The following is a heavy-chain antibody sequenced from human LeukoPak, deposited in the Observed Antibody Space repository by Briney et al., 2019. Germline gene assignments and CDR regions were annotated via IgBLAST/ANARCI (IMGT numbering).Heavy chain of an antibody. D-gene: IGHD2-15*01. J-gene: IGHJ4*02. CDR3: AKGLGTNYGGYCTGGSCPVY. CDR1: ALSVGSNF. Sequence: GGSLRLSCVDSALSVGSNFMSWVRQAPGKGLEWVSVIYTGGSAYFADSVKGRFTISRDYSDNTVFLQMNSLRVKDTAVYYCAKGLGTNYGGYCTGGSCPVYWGQGTLVTVSS. CDR2: IYTGGSA. V-gene: IGHV3-66*01.